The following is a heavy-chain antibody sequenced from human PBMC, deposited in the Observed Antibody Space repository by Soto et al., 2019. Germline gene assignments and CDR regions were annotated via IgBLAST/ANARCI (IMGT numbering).Heavy chain of an antibody. CDR3: AHRLTLNSDWNYGRFDY. J-gene: IGHJ4*02. V-gene: IGHV2-5*02. D-gene: IGHD1-7*01. CDR1: GFSLTTSGVG. CDR2: IYWDDDK. Sequence: QITLKESGPTLAKPTQTLTLTCTFSGFSLTTSGVGVGWIRQPPGKALEWLALIYWDDDKRYSPSLKSRLTITKDTSKNQVVLTMTNMDPVDTATYFCAHRLTLNSDWNYGRFDYSGQGTLVTVSS.